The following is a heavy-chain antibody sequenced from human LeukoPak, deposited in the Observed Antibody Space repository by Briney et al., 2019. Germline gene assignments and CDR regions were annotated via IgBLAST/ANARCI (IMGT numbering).Heavy chain of an antibody. D-gene: IGHD2-2*02. CDR2: IDPDSGGT. J-gene: IGHJ4*02. V-gene: IGHV1-2*02. Sequence: ASLKLSCKTSGYTFTGYYLHWVRQAPGQRPEWMGRIDPDSGGTHYGQKLPDRVTVTRDTSITTVYMGLSGLTSAETAVYYCARVPGPYTTSRFDFWGQGTLVTVSS. CDR1: GYTFTGYY. CDR3: ARVPGPYTTSRFDF.